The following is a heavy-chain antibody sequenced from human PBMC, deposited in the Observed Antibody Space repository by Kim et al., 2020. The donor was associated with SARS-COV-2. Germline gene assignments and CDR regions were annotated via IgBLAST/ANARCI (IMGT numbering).Heavy chain of an antibody. CDR3: ARQPSLGGYFDY. V-gene: IGHV4-39*01. Sequence: SETLSLTCSVSGGSINSSSHYWGWIDQPPGKGLEWVGSIFYRGSTYYNPSLRSRVTISVDTSKNQFSLKLSSVTAADTAVYFCARQPSLGGYFDYWGQGT. D-gene: IGHD3-16*01. J-gene: IGHJ4*02. CDR1: GGSINSSSHY. CDR2: IFYRGST.